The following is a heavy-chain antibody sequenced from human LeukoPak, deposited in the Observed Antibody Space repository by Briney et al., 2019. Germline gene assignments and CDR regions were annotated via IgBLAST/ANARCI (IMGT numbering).Heavy chain of an antibody. J-gene: IGHJ4*02. CDR3: TKSSTYSLKSPFDY. V-gene: IGHV3-9*01. CDR2: ISWNSGTI. Sequence: GRSLRLSCAASGFIFDDYGMNWVRQAPGKGPEWVSGISWNSGTIAYADSVKGRFSISRDTAKKSLFLQMDSLRTEDTAIYYCTKSSTYSLKSPFDYWGQGTLVTVSS. CDR1: GFIFDDYG. D-gene: IGHD2-21*01.